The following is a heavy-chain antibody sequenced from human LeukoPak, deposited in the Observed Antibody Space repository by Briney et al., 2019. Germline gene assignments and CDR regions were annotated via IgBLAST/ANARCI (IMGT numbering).Heavy chain of an antibody. CDR1: GYSFTNYR. D-gene: IGHD5-18*01. CDR3: ARRNNAAMGDC. CDR2: IYPGDSDT. Sequence: GESLKISCKGSGYSFTNYRIGWVRQMPGKGLEWMGIIYPGDSDTKYSPSFQGQVTMSVDKSISTAYLQFSSLKASDTAMYYCARRNNAAMGDCWGQGTLVTVSS. V-gene: IGHV5-51*01. J-gene: IGHJ4*02.